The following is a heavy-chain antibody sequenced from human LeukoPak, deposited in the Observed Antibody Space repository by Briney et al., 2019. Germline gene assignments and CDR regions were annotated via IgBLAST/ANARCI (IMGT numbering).Heavy chain of an antibody. V-gene: IGHV4-30-4*01. CDR3: AREFYCGGDCFAFDY. J-gene: IGHJ4*02. Sequence: SQTLSLTCTVPGGSISSGDYYWSWIRQPPGKGLEWIGYIYYSGSTYYNPSLKSRITISVDMSKNQFSLKLSSVTAADTAVYFCAREFYCGGDCFAFDYWGQGTLVTVSS. D-gene: IGHD2-21*02. CDR1: GGSISSGDYY. CDR2: IYYSGST.